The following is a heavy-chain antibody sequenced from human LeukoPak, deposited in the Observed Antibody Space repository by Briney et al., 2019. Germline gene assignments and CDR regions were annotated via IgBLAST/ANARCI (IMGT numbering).Heavy chain of an antibody. Sequence: ASVKVSCKASGYTFTSYDINWVRQATGQGLEWMGWMNPNSGNTGYAQKFQGRVTMTRNTSISTAYMELSSLRSEDTAVYYCAREDPGYSSSWWHNWFDPWGQGTLVTVSS. J-gene: IGHJ5*02. CDR2: MNPNSGNT. V-gene: IGHV1-8*01. CDR3: AREDPGYSSSWWHNWFDP. CDR1: GYTFTSYD. D-gene: IGHD6-13*01.